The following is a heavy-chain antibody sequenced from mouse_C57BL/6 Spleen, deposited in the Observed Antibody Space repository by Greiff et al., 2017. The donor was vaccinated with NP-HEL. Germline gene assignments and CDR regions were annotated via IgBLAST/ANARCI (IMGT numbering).Heavy chain of an antibody. CDR1: GYTFTSYW. V-gene: IGHV1-50*01. Sequence: VQLQQPGAELVKPGASVKLSCKASGYTFTSYWMQWVKQRPGQGLEWIGEIDPSDSYTNYNQKFKGKATLTVDTSSSTAYMQLSSLTSEDSAVYYCAIITTVVVDYWGQGTTLTVSS. D-gene: IGHD1-1*01. J-gene: IGHJ2*01. CDR3: AIITTVVVDY. CDR2: IDPSDSYT.